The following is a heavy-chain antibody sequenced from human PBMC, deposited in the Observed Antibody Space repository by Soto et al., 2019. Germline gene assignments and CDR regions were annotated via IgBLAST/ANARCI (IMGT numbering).Heavy chain of an antibody. CDR2: IIPIFGTA. CDR1: GGTFSSYA. D-gene: IGHD2-8*01. V-gene: IGHV1-69*13. CDR3: ARAQRGVLMVYAPRGNAFDI. Sequence: SVKVSCKASGGTFSSYAISWVRQAPEQGLEWMGGIIPIFGTANYAQKFQGRVTITADESTSTAYMELSSLRSEDTAVYYCARAQRGVLMVYAPRGNAFDIWGQGTMVTVSS. J-gene: IGHJ3*02.